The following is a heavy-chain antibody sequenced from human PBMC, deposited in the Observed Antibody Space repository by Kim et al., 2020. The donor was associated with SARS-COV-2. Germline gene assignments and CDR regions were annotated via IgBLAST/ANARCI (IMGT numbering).Heavy chain of an antibody. Sequence: GGSLRLSCAASGFTFSSYSMNWVRQAPGKGLEWVSSISSSSSYIYYADSVKGRFTISRDNAKNSLYLQMNSLRAEDTAVYYCARDHPEIYDFWSADAVYWGQGTLVTVSS. V-gene: IGHV3-21*01. CDR2: ISSSSSYI. CDR1: GFTFSSYS. J-gene: IGHJ4*02. D-gene: IGHD3-3*01. CDR3: ARDHPEIYDFWSADAVY.